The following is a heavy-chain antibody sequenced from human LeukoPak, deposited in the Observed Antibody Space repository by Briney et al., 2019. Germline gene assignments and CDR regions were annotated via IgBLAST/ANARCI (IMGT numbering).Heavy chain of an antibody. CDR3: AKDRHAPGRYCSSTSCFPFDS. Sequence: GGSLRLSCAASGFTFSNAWMSWVRQAPGKGLEWVGRIKSKTDGGTTDYAAPVKGRFTISRDDSKNTLYLQMNSLKTEDTAVYYCAKDRHAPGRYCSSTSCFPFDSWGQGTLVTVSS. CDR1: GFTFSNAW. V-gene: IGHV3-15*01. D-gene: IGHD2-2*01. CDR2: IKSKTDGGTT. J-gene: IGHJ5*01.